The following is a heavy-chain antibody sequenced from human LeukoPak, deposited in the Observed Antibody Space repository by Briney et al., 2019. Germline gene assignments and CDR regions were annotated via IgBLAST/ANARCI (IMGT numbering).Heavy chain of an antibody. CDR2: INKDESEK. CDR1: RFTFSDYW. CDR3: ATYTQHFGAPGGADY. D-gene: IGHD2-8*02. V-gene: IGHV3-7*01. Sequence: GGSLRLSCAVSRFTFSDYWMRWVRQAPGKGLEWVAAINKDESEKRYVDSVKGRFTISRDNARNSVYLQMTSLGAEHTAVYYCATYTQHFGAPGGADYWGLGTLVTVSS. J-gene: IGHJ4*02.